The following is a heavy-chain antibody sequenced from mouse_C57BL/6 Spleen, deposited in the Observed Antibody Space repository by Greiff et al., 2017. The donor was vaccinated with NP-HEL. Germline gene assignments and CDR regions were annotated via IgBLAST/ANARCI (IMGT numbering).Heavy chain of an antibody. CDR2: IDPANGNT. V-gene: IGHV14-3*01. Sequence: EVQLQQSVAELVRPGASVKLSCTASGFNIKNTYMHWVKQRPEQGLEWIGRIDPANGNTKYAPKFQGKATITADTSSNTAYLQLSSLTSEDTAIYYWASLVTTVVATGYFDVWGTGTTVTVSS. D-gene: IGHD1-1*01. J-gene: IGHJ1*03. CDR3: ASLVTTVVATGYFDV. CDR1: GFNIKNTY.